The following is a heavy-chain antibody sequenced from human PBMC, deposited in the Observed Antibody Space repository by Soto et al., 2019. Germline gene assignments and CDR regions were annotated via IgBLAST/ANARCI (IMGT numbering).Heavy chain of an antibody. Sequence: QVQLVQSGAEVKKPRSSVKVSCKASGGTFSSYAISWVRQAPGQGLEWMGGIIPIFGTANYAQKFQGRVTITADGSQSTAHLEVRHLRYEDTAEYYGPGGESRSVYFFFHEGLGGRGPGNTVTVSS. V-gene: IGHV1-69*01. D-gene: IGHD6-13*01. CDR2: IIPIFGTA. CDR3: PGGESRSVYFFFHEGLGG. J-gene: IGHJ6*01. CDR1: GGTFSSYA.